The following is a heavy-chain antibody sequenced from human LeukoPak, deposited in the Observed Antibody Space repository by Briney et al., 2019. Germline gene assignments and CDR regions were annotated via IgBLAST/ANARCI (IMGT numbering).Heavy chain of an antibody. Sequence: GGPLRLSCAASGFTFSSYAMSWVRQAPGKGLEWVSAISGSGGSTYYADSVKGRFTISRDNSKNTLYLQMSSLRAEDTAVYYCAKASYGGNSARNYWGQGTLVTVSS. CDR3: AKASYGGNSARNY. V-gene: IGHV3-23*01. D-gene: IGHD4-23*01. CDR2: ISGSGGST. J-gene: IGHJ4*02. CDR1: GFTFSSYA.